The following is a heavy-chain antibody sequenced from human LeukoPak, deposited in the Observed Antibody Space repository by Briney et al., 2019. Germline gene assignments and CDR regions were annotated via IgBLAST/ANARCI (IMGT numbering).Heavy chain of an antibody. V-gene: IGHV3-64*01. CDR2: ISSNGGST. J-gene: IGHJ3*02. CDR1: GFTFSSYA. CDR3: ARDSITVSVGAFDI. D-gene: IGHD2-2*01. Sequence: TGGSLRLSCSASGFTFSSYAMHWVRQAPGKGLEYVSAISSNGGSTYYANSVKGRFTISRDNSKNTLYLQMGSLRAEDMGVYYCARDSITVSVGAFDIWGQGTMVIVSS.